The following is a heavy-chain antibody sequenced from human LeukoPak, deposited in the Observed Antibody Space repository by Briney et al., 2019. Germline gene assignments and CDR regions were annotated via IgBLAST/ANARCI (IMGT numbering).Heavy chain of an antibody. V-gene: IGHV3-7*01. J-gene: IGHJ6*02. CDR2: IKQDGSEK. CDR3: AREVSRDDFWSGYYYYYYYGMDV. D-gene: IGHD3-3*01. Sequence: GGSLRLSCAASGFTFSSYWMSWVRQAPGKGLEWVANIKQDGSEKYYVDSVKGRFTISRDNAKNPLYLQVNSLRAEDTAVYYCAREVSRDDFWSGYYYYYYYGMDVWGQGTTVTVSS. CDR1: GFTFSSYW.